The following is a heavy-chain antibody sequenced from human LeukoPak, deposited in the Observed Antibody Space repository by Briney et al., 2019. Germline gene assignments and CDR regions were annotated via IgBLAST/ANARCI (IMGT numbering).Heavy chain of an antibody. CDR3: ARGWAVHYYYYMDV. Sequence: SETLSLTCAVYGGSFSGYYWSWIRQPPGKGLEWIGEINHSGSTNYNPSLKSRVTISVDTSKNQFSLKLSSVTAADTAVYYCARGWAVHYYYYMDVWGKGTTVTVSS. V-gene: IGHV4-34*01. D-gene: IGHD6-19*01. J-gene: IGHJ6*03. CDR2: INHSGST. CDR1: GGSFSGYY.